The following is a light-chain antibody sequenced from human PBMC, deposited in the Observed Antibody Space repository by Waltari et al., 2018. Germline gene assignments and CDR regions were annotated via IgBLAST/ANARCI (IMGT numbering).Light chain of an antibody. CDR3: QQYNSYSRT. CDR2: KAS. V-gene: IGKV1-5*03. CDR1: QSINSW. Sequence: DIQMTQSPSTLSASVGDRVTITCRASQSINSWLAWYQQKPGKAPNLLIYKASTLESGVPSRFSGSGSGTEFTPTISSLQPDDFATYYCQQYNSYSRTFGQGTKVEIK. J-gene: IGKJ1*01.